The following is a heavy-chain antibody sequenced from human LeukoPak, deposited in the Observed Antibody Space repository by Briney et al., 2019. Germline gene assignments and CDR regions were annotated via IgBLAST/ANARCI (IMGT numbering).Heavy chain of an antibody. J-gene: IGHJ5*02. V-gene: IGHV1-2*02. D-gene: IGHD1-26*01. CDR2: INPNSGGT. CDR3: ARDRWELPTYTNPGFDP. Sequence: ASVKVSCKASGYTFTGYYMHWVRQAPGQGLEWMGWINPNSGGTNYAQKFQGRVTMTRDTSISTAYMELSRLRSDDTAVYYCARDRWELPTYTNPGFDPWGQGTLVTVSS. CDR1: GYTFTGYY.